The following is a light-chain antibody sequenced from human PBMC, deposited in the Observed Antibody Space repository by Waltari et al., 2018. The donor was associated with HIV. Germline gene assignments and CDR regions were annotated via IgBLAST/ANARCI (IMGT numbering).Light chain of an antibody. CDR2: GVN. J-gene: IGLJ2*01. V-gene: IGLV2-14*03. CDR3: ASYSRSATLVI. Sequence: QSALTQPASVSGSPGQSVTISCSGTGSDIGSSDYVSWYQKHPGTAPTLIVYGVNKRPSRISNRFSGSKSANTASLTISGLQVEDEADYYCASYSRSATLVIFGGGTHLTVL. CDR1: GSDIGSSDY.